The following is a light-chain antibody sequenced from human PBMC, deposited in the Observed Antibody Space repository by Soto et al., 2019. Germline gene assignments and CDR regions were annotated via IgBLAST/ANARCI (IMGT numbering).Light chain of an antibody. J-gene: IGLJ1*01. CDR2: EAT. V-gene: IGLV2-23*01. CDR3: CSYAGRSIYV. CDR1: SSDVGGYKF. Sequence: LTQPASVSGSPGQSITISCTGSSSDVGGYKFVSWYRQHPGKVPQLLIYEATKRPAGVSHRFSGSKSDNTASLTISGLQSEDEADYFCCSYAGRSIYVFGTGTKVTVL.